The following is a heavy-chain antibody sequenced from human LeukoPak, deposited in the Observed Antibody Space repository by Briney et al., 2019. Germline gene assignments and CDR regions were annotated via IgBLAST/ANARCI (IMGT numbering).Heavy chain of an antibody. CDR3: ATLLRYFDWLPDY. CDR2: IYYSGST. V-gene: IGHV4-59*05. J-gene: IGHJ4*02. D-gene: IGHD3-9*01. CDR1: GFTVSSNY. Sequence: PGGSLRLSCAASGFTVSSNYMSWVRQPPGKGLEWIGSIYYSGSTYYNPSLKSRVTISVDTSKNQFSLKLSSVTAADTAVYYCATLLRYFDWLPDYWGQGTLVTVSS.